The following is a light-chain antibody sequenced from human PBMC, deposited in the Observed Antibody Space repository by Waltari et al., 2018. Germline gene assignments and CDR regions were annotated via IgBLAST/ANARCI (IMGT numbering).Light chain of an antibody. Sequence: SSELTQDPAVSVALGQTVRITCQGDSLRSSHASGYQHTPGQAPVLVIYGKNNRPSGIPDRFSGSTSGNTASLTITGAQAEDEADYYCSSRDSSGNHLGVVFGGGTKLTVL. CDR3: SSRDSSGNHLGVV. J-gene: IGLJ2*01. CDR1: SLRSSH. V-gene: IGLV3-19*01. CDR2: GKN.